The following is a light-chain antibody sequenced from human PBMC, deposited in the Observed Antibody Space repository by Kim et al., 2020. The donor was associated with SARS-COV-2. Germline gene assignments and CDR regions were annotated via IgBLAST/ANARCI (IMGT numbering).Light chain of an antibody. Sequence: VSSSFLAWYQQKPGQAPRLLIFGASSRATGISDRFSGSGSGTDFTLTISRLEPEDFAVYFCQHYGTSWTFGQGTEVDIK. J-gene: IGKJ1*01. CDR1: VSSSF. CDR3: QHYGTSWT. CDR2: GAS. V-gene: IGKV3-20*01.